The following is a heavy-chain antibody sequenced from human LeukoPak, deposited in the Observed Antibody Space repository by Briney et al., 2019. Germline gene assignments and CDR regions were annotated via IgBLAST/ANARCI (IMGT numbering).Heavy chain of an antibody. V-gene: IGHV4-61*02. D-gene: IGHD3-10*01. J-gene: IGHJ3*02. CDR2: IYTSGST. CDR1: GGSISSSSYY. CDR3: ARDCLYYYGSGSYNDAFDI. Sequence: SETLSLTCTVSGGSISSSSYYWSWIRQPAGKGLEWIGRIYTSGSTNYNPSLKSRVTISVDTSKNQFSLKLSSVTAADTAVYYCARDCLYYYGSGSYNDAFDIWGQGTMVTVSS.